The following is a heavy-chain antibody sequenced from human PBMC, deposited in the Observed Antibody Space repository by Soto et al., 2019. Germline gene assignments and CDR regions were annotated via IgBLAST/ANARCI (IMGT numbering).Heavy chain of an antibody. CDR2: ISGSGGST. Sequence: GGSLRLSCAASGFTFSSYAMSWVRQAPGNGLEWVSAISGSGGSTYYADSVKGRFTISRDNSKNTLYLQMNSLRAEDTAVYYCAKDRGDSSSSWYHYYYGMDVWGQGTTVTVSS. D-gene: IGHD6-13*01. CDR3: AKDRGDSSSSWYHYYYGMDV. J-gene: IGHJ6*02. V-gene: IGHV3-23*01. CDR1: GFTFSSYA.